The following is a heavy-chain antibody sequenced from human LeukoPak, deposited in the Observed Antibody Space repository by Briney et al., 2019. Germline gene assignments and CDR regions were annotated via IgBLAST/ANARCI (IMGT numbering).Heavy chain of an antibody. J-gene: IGHJ4*02. V-gene: IGHV3-33*01. Sequence: PGGSLRLSCAASGFSFSNYGMHWVRQAPGKGLEWVADVWYDGTSKHYADSVKGRFTISRDDSKNILDLQMDSLRADDSAVYYCARGKIAAAGPFDYWGQETLVTVSS. CDR1: GFSFSNYG. CDR3: ARGKIAAAGPFDY. D-gene: IGHD6-13*01. CDR2: VWYDGTSK.